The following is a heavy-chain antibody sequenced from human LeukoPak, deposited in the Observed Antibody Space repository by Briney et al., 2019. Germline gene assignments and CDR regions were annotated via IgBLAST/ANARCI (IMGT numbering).Heavy chain of an antibody. CDR2: ISAYNGNT. CDR3: ARDLGSSWSDAFDI. V-gene: IGHV1-18*01. J-gene: IGHJ3*02. CDR1: GYTFTSYG. Sequence: ASVKVFCKASGYTFTSYGISWVRQAPGQGLEWMGWISAYNGNTNYAQKLQGRVTMTTDTSTSTAYMELRSLRSDDTAVYYCARDLGSSWSDAFDIWGQGTMVTVSS. D-gene: IGHD6-13*01.